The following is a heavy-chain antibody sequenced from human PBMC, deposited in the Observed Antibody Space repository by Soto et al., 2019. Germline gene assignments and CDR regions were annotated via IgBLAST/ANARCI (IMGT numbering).Heavy chain of an antibody. V-gene: IGHV4-34*01. J-gene: IGHJ6*03. CDR2: INHSGST. CDR1: GGSFSGYY. D-gene: IGHD2-15*01. CDR3: ATRSGGAFYYMDV. Sequence: SETLSLTCAVYGGSFSGYYWSWIRQPPGKGLEWIGEINHSGSTNYNPSLKSRVTISVDTSKNQFSLKLSSVTAADTAVYYCATRSGGAFYYMDVWGKGTTVTVSS.